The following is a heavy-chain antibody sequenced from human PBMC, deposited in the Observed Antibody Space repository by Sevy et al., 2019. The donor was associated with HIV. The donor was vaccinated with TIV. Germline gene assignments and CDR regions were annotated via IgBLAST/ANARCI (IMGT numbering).Heavy chain of an antibody. CDR2: IYPGDSDT. Sequence: GESLKISCKGSGYSFTSYWIGWVRQMPGKGLEWMGIIYPGDSDTRYSPSFQGQVTISADKSISTAYLQWSSLKASDTAMYYWARLRVSGYSSGSGGSRRGMDVWGQGTTVTVSS. CDR3: ARLRVSGYSSGSGGSRRGMDV. D-gene: IGHD6-19*01. J-gene: IGHJ6*02. V-gene: IGHV5-51*01. CDR1: GYSFTSYW.